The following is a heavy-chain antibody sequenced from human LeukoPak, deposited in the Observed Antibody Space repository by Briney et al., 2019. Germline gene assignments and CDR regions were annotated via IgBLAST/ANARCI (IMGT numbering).Heavy chain of an antibody. Sequence: SETLSLTCTVSGGSISSNNYYWGWIRQPPGKGLEWIGSIYYSGNTYYNPSLKSRVTISVDTSKNQFSLKLSSVTAADTAVYYCALVAAISDAFDIWGQGTMVTVSS. D-gene: IGHD2-15*01. CDR3: ALVAAISDAFDI. J-gene: IGHJ3*02. CDR1: GGSISSNNYY. CDR2: IYYSGNT. V-gene: IGHV4-39*07.